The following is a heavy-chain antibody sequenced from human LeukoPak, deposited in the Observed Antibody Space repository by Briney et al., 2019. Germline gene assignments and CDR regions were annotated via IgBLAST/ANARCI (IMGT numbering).Heavy chain of an antibody. CDR3: ARRNILTEGEAFDI. J-gene: IGHJ3*02. V-gene: IGHV4-59*08. CDR2: VYNTRNT. D-gene: IGHD3-9*01. Sequence: SETLSLTCTVSGGSISSYYWTWIRQPPGKGLEWIGFVYNTRNTNYNPSLKSRVTISFDTSKNQFSLKLSSVIAADTAVYYCARRNILTEGEAFDIWGQGTMVTVSS. CDR1: GGSISSYY.